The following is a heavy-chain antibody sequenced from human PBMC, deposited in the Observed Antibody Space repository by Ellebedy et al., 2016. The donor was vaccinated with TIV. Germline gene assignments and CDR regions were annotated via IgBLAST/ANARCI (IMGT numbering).Heavy chain of an antibody. CDR2: IGAAGDT. V-gene: IGHV3-13*01. J-gene: IGHJ4*02. Sequence: PGGSLRLSCAASGFTFSSYDMHWVRQGSGNGLEWVSSIGAAGDTYYAGFVKGRVAISRENAKNSLYLQLNNVRVGDTAVYYCARATAGFGYWGQGTLVTVSS. CDR3: ARATAGFGY. D-gene: IGHD1-14*01. CDR1: GFTFSSYD.